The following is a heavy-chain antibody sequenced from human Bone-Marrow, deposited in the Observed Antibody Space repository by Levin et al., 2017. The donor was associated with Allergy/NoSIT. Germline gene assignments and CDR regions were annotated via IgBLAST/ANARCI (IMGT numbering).Heavy chain of an antibody. CDR3: AKCGGRGEWVGLDDF. J-gene: IGHJ4*02. V-gene: IGHV3-23*01. Sequence: GESLKISCAASGFTFNNYAMNWVRQAPGKGLEWVSSISISGDNKYYADSVKGRFTISRDSSKNTVYLQMNSLRVEDTAVYYCAKCGGRGEWVGLDDFWGQGTLVTVSS. CDR1: GFTFNNYA. D-gene: IGHD2-21*01. CDR2: ISISGDNK.